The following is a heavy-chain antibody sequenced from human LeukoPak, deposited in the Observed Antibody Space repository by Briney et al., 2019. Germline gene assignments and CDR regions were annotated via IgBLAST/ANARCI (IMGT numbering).Heavy chain of an antibody. Sequence: VWSLRLSCVASGFTFSNYCMHWVPQAPEKGLMCVSKINSDGSVPASAASVKGRFTISRDNAKNPLYLQMNSLRAEDTAVYYCARDVYGLGDYWGEGTLVSDSS. V-gene: IGHV3-74*03. J-gene: IGHJ4*02. CDR1: GFTFSNYC. CDR2: INSDGSVP. D-gene: IGHD1-14*01. CDR3: ARDVYGLGDY.